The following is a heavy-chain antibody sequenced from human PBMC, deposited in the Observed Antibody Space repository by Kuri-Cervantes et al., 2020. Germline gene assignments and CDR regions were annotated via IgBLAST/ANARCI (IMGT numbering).Heavy chain of an antibody. D-gene: IGHD3-22*01. CDR3: ARGGNYYDSSGYYYDWFDP. CDR2: ISAYNGNT. Sequence: ASVQVSCKASGYTFTGYYMHWVRQAPGQGLEWMGWISAYNGNTNYAQKLQGRVTMTTDTSTSTAYMELRSLRSDDTAVYYCARGGNYYDSSGYYYDWFDPWGQGTLVTVSS. CDR1: GYTFTGYY. V-gene: IGHV1-18*04. J-gene: IGHJ5*02.